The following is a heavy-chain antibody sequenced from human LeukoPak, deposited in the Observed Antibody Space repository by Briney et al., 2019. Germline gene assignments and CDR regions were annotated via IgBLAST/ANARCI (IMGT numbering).Heavy chain of an antibody. CDR3: AKDKRYFDWSYDY. Sequence: GGSLRLSCAASGFTFSSYGMSWVRQAPGKGLEWVSVISGSGGSTYYAASVKGRFTISRDNSKNTLYLQMNSLRAEDTAVYYCAKDKRYFDWSYDYWGQGTLVTVSS. CDR2: ISGSGGST. CDR1: GFTFSSYG. V-gene: IGHV3-23*01. J-gene: IGHJ4*02. D-gene: IGHD3-9*01.